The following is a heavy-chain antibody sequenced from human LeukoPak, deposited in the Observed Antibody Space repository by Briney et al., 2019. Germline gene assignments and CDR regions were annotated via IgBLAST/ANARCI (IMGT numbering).Heavy chain of an antibody. J-gene: IGHJ4*02. CDR3: AKDLSGRKGPFDY. CDR1: GFTFSSYG. D-gene: IGHD3-10*01. CDR2: ISSDGSNA. Sequence: GGSLRLSCAASGFTFSSYGMHWVRRAPGKGLEWVAVISSDGSNAYYADSVRGRFTMSRDNSKNTLFVQMNSLRAEDTAVYYCAKDLSGRKGPFDYWGQGTLVTVSS. V-gene: IGHV3-30*18.